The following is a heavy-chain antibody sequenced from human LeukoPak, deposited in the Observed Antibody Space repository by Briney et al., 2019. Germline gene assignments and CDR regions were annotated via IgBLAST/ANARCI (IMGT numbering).Heavy chain of an antibody. V-gene: IGHV3-11*04. D-gene: IGHD6-19*01. CDR2: ISTSGSII. J-gene: IGHJ4*02. CDR1: GFTFSDYD. Sequence: PGGSLRLSCAASGFTFSDYDMGWVRQAPGKGLEWVSYISTSGSIIYYADSVKGRFTISRDNAKNSLFLQMNSLRAEDTAVYYCAREGQWLVKYYFDYWGQGTLVTVSS. CDR3: AREGQWLVKYYFDY.